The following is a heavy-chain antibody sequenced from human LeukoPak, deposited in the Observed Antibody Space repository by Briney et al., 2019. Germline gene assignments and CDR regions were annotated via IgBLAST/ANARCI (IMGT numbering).Heavy chain of an antibody. J-gene: IGHJ4*02. CDR2: INHSGST. D-gene: IGHD2-21*02. Sequence: SETLSLTCAVYGGSFSGYYWSWIRQPPGKGLEWIGEINHSGSTSYNPSLKSRVTISVDTSKNQFSLKLSSVTAADTAVYYCARGSGPCGGDCYPFDYWGQGTLVTVSS. V-gene: IGHV4-34*01. CDR1: GGSFSGYY. CDR3: ARGSGPCGGDCYPFDY.